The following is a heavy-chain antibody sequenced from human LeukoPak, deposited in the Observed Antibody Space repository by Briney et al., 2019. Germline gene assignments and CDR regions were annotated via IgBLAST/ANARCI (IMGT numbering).Heavy chain of an antibody. CDR2: INHNGNVN. J-gene: IGHJ4*02. CDR1: GFTFSSYW. V-gene: IGHV3-7*03. CDR3: ARGPFDY. Sequence: GGSLRLSCAASGFTFSSYWMNWARQAPGKGLEWVASINHNGNVNYYVDSVKGRFTISRDNAKNSLYLQMSNLRAEDTAVYYCARGPFDYWGQGTLDTVSS.